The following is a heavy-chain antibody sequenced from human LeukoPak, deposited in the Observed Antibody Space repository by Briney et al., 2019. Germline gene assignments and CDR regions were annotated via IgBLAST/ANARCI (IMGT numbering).Heavy chain of an antibody. CDR3: ARRSMVRGVDYGMDV. Sequence: SVKFSCKASGGTFSSYAISWVRQAPGQGLEWMGGIIPIFGTANYAQKFQGRVTITADESTSTAYMELSSLRSEDTAVYYCARRSMVRGVDYGMDVWGKGTTVTVSS. D-gene: IGHD3-10*01. CDR2: IIPIFGTA. CDR1: GGTFSSYA. J-gene: IGHJ6*04. V-gene: IGHV1-69*13.